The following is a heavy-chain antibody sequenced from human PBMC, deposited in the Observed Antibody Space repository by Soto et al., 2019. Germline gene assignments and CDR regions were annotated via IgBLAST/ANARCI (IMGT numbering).Heavy chain of an antibody. CDR1: GGSFSGYY. CDR3: SMGRPGPVSDY. J-gene: IGHJ4*02. Sequence: QAQLQQWGAGLLKPSETLSLTCAVHGGSFSGYYWSWIRQPPGKGLEWIGEINHSGSTNYNPSLKAXXPXSXXRSKLQFSLKLTSVTAAGTAVSYCSMGRPGPVSDYWGQGTLVTVSS. D-gene: IGHD1-26*01. CDR2: INHSGST. V-gene: IGHV4-34*01.